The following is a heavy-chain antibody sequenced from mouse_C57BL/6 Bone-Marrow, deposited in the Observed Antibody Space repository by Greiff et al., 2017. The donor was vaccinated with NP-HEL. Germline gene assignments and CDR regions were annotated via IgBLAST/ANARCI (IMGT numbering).Heavy chain of an antibody. J-gene: IGHJ3*01. Sequence: QVQLKQSGAELARPGASVKMSCKASGYTFTSYTMHWVKQRPGPGLEWIGYINPSSGYTKYNQKFKDKATLTADKSSSTAYMQLSSLTSEDSAVYYCANYDYPWFAYWGQGTLVTVSA. V-gene: IGHV1-4*01. CDR2: INPSSGYT. CDR3: ANYDYPWFAY. CDR1: GYTFTSYT. D-gene: IGHD2-4*01.